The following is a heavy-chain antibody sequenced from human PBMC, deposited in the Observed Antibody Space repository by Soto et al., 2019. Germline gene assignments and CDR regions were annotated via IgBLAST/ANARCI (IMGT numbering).Heavy chain of an antibody. CDR3: GRAAGYSSGWYEENWFDP. CDR2: IYYSGST. CDR1: GGSISSYY. Sequence: SETLSLTCTVSGGSISSYYWSWIRQPPGKGLEWIGYIYYSGSTNYNPSLKSRVTISVDTSKNQFSLKLSSVTAADTAVYYCGRAAGYSSGWYEENWFDPWGQGTLVTVSS. D-gene: IGHD6-19*01. V-gene: IGHV4-59*01. J-gene: IGHJ5*02.